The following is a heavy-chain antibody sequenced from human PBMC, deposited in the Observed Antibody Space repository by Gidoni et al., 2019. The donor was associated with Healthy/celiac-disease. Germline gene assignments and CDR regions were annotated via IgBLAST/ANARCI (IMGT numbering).Heavy chain of an antibody. J-gene: IGHJ5*02. Sequence: EVQLVQSGAEVKKTGESLKIPCKGSGYSFTSYWLAWVRQMPGKGLEWMGIIYPGDSDTRYSPSFQGQVTISADKSISTAYLQWGSLKASDTAMYYCARFGAIVVVPAANPKANWFDPWGQGTLVTVSS. CDR3: ARFGAIVVVPAANPKANWFDP. V-gene: IGHV5-51*03. CDR1: GYSFTSYW. CDR2: IYPGDSDT. D-gene: IGHD2-2*01.